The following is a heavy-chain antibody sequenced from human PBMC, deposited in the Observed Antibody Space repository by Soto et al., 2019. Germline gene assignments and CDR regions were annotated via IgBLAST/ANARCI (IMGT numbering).Heavy chain of an antibody. CDR1: GYTFTSYY. J-gene: IGHJ4*02. V-gene: IGHV1-46*01. D-gene: IGHD1-26*01. CDR2: INPSGGST. Sequence: GASVKVSCKASGYTFTSYYMHWVRQAPGQGLEWMGIINPSGGSTSYAQKFQGRVTMTRDTSTSTVYVELSSLRSEDTAVYYCARDSGSYRVFDYWGQGTLVTVYS. CDR3: ARDSGSYRVFDY.